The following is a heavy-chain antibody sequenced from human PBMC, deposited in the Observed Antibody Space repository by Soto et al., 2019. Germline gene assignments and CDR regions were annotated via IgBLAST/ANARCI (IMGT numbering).Heavy chain of an antibody. D-gene: IGHD4-4*01. CDR2: IIPTFGTP. Sequence: QVQLVQSGAEVKRPGSSVKVSCKASGGIFRTYSIYWVRQAPGLWLEWMGSIIPTFGTPNYAPKFRGRVIMSAVDSTSTAYMEVTSLRSDDTAMYFCASRQAGNLDKYYNMAVWGQGTTVTVSS. CDR3: ASRQAGNLDKYYNMAV. J-gene: IGHJ6*02. V-gene: IGHV1-69*18. CDR1: GGIFRTYS.